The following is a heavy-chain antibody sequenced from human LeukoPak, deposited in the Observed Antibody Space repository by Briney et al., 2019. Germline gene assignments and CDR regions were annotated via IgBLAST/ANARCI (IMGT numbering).Heavy chain of an antibody. CDR2: IYYSGST. V-gene: IGHV4-59*01. J-gene: IGHJ5*02. CDR1: GGSISSYY. Sequence: SETLSLTCTVSGGSISSYYWSWIRQPPGKGLEWIVYIYYSGSTNYNPSLKSRVTISVDTSKKQFSLKLSSVTDADTAVYYCARDGRGYSGYDSEYNWFDPWGQGTLVTVSS. CDR3: ARDGRGYSGYDSEYNWFDP. D-gene: IGHD5-12*01.